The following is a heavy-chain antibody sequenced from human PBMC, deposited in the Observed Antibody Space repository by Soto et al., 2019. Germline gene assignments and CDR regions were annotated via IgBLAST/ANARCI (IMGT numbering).Heavy chain of an antibody. V-gene: IGHV4-61*08. CDR3: ARDVGYSYGYYYGMDV. CDR2: IYYGGST. CDR1: GDSVITGGYY. J-gene: IGHJ6*02. Sequence: SETLSLPCTVSGDSVITGGYYWSWIRQHPGKGLEWIGYIYYGGSTNYNPSVKSRVTISVDTSKCQFSLKLSSVTAADTAVYYCARDVGYSYGYYYGMDVWGQGTTVTVSS. D-gene: IGHD5-18*01.